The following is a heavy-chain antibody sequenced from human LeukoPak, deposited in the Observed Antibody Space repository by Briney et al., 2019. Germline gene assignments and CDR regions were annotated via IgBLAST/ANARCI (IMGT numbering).Heavy chain of an antibody. D-gene: IGHD2-2*01. CDR1: GYTFISYG. V-gene: IGHV1-18*01. J-gene: IGHJ6*02. CDR2: ISAYNGNT. Sequence: ASVKVSCKASGYTFISYGISWVRQAPGQGLEWMGWISAYNGNTNYAQKLQGRVTMTTDTSTSTAYMELRSLRSDDTAVYYCARGSVVPAARTYYGMDVWGQGTTVTVSS. CDR3: ARGSVVPAARTYYGMDV.